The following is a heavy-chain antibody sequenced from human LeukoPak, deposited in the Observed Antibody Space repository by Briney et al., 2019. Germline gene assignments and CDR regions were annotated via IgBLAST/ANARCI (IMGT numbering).Heavy chain of an antibody. J-gene: IGHJ3*02. V-gene: IGHV1-69*05. CDR2: IIPIFGTA. D-gene: IGHD6-13*01. CDR3: ASRVAAAGNAFDI. CDR1: GGTFSSYA. Sequence: SVKVSCKASGGTFSSYAISWVRQAPGQGLEWMGRIIPIFGTANYAQKFQGRVTITTDESTSTAYMEPSSLRSEDTAVYYCASRVAAAGNAFDIWGQGTMVTVSS.